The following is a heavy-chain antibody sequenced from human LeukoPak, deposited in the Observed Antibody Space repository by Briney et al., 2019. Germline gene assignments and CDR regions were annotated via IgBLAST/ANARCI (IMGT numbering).Heavy chain of an antibody. CDR1: GFTFNDYA. Sequence: PGRSLRLSCAASGFTFNDYAMHWVRQAPGKGLEWVAFISSDGSNKYYADSVRGRFTISRDNSKNTLYLQVNSLRAEDTAVYYCAKETRGGFSGPFDYWGQGTLVTVSS. CDR3: AKETRGGFSGPFDY. J-gene: IGHJ4*02. V-gene: IGHV3-30-3*01. CDR2: ISSDGSNK. D-gene: IGHD3-16*01.